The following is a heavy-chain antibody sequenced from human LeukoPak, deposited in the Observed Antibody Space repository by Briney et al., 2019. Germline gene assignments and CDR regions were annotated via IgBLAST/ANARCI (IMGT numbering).Heavy chain of an antibody. V-gene: IGHV3-23*01. Sequence: GGSLRLSCAASGFTFSSYAMSWVRQAPGKGLEWVSAISGSGGSTYYADSVKGRFTISRDNAKNSLYLQMNSLRAEDTAVYYCARDLYSSSSEENWFDPWGQGTLVTVSS. D-gene: IGHD6-6*01. CDR1: GFTFSSYA. J-gene: IGHJ5*02. CDR2: ISGSGGST. CDR3: ARDLYSSSSEENWFDP.